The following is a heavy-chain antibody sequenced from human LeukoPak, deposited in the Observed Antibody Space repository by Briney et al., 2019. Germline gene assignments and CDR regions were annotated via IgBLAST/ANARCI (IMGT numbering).Heavy chain of an antibody. Sequence: PSETLSLTCAVYGGSLSGYYWSWIRQPPGKGLEWIGEINHGGRTNYNPSLKSRVTISVDTSKNQFSLKLSSVTAADTAVYYCARGGSYYGSGSYSTLNYYYYYMDVWGKGTTVTVSS. CDR3: ARGGSYYGSGSYSTLNYYYYYMDV. J-gene: IGHJ6*03. CDR1: GGSLSGYY. CDR2: INHGGRT. D-gene: IGHD3-10*01. V-gene: IGHV4-34*01.